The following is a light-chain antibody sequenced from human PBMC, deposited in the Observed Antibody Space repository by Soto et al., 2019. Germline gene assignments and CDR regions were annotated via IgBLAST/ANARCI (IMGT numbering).Light chain of an antibody. CDR3: QQYISYPWT. CDR2: DAS. CDR1: QTIFRW. J-gene: IGKJ1*01. Sequence: DIQMTQSPSTLSASVGDRVTITCRASQTIFRWLAWYQQRPGKAPNLLISDASDLQSGVPSRFSGSGSGAEFTLTIGRLQPDDFATYYCQQYISYPWTFGQGTKVEF. V-gene: IGKV1-5*01.